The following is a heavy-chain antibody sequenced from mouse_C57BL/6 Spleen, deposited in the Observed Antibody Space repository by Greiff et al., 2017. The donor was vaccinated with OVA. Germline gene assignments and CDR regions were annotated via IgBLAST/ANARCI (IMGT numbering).Heavy chain of an antibody. V-gene: IGHV1-4*01. D-gene: IGHD1-1*01. Sequence: QVQLKESGAELARPGASVKMSCKASGYTFTSYTMHWVKQRPGQGLEWIGYINPSSGYTKYNQKFKDKATLTADKSSSTAYMQLSSLTSEDSAVYYCARGVVATDFDVWGTGTTVTVSS. CDR3: ARGVVATDFDV. CDR1: GYTFTSYT. CDR2: INPSSGYT. J-gene: IGHJ1*03.